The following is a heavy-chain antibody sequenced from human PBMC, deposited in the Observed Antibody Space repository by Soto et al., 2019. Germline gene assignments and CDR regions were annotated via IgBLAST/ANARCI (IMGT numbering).Heavy chain of an antibody. V-gene: IGHV3-66*01. J-gene: IGHJ4*02. CDR2: IYSGGST. CDR1: GFTVSSNY. Sequence: EVQLVESGGGLVQPGGSLRLSCAASGFTVSSNYMSWVRQAPGKGLEWVSVIYSGGSTYYADSVKGRFTISRDNSKNTLYLQMNSLRAADTAVYYCARALIRRGDYFDYWGQGTLVTFSS. D-gene: IGHD3-10*01. CDR3: ARALIRRGDYFDY.